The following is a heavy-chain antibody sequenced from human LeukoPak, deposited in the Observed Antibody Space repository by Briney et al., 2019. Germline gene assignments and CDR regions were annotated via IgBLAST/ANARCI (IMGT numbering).Heavy chain of an antibody. Sequence: PSETLSLTCAVSGGSISSSNWWSWVRQPPGKGLEWIGEIYHSGSTNYNPSLKSRVTISVDKSKNQFSLKLSSVTAADTAVYYCARASPYYDILTGYYGGGYYFDYWGQGTLVTVSS. CDR1: GGSISSSNW. CDR2: IYHSGST. CDR3: ARASPYYDILTGYYGGGYYFDY. V-gene: IGHV4-4*02. D-gene: IGHD3-9*01. J-gene: IGHJ4*02.